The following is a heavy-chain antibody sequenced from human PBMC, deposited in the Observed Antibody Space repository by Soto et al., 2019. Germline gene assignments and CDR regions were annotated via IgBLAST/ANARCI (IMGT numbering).Heavy chain of an antibody. Sequence: EVQLLESGGAVVQPGGSLRLSCAASGFTFSSFVMNWVRQAPGKGLEWVSGMSGSGGSIDHADSVKGRFTISRDNSKNTWFLDMKSLRADDAAVYHCARERLGYGAGRGGMDVWGKGTTVNVSS. CDR3: ARERLGYGAGRGGMDV. V-gene: IGHV3-23*01. CDR1: GFTFSSFV. CDR2: MSGSGGSI. D-gene: IGHD3-10*01. J-gene: IGHJ6*04.